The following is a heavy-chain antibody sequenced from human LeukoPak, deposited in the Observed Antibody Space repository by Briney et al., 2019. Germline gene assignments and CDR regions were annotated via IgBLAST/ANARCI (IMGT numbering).Heavy chain of an antibody. CDR1: GGSFSGYY. D-gene: IGHD3-22*01. J-gene: IGHJ4*02. CDR2: IAGSGGNT. Sequence: ETLSLTCAVYGGSFSGYYWSWVRQAPGKGLEWVSAIAGSGGNTNYADSVKGRFTISRDNSKNTLYLQMNSLRAEDTAVYYCAKGHYDGGFYYYFDYWGQGTLVTVSS. V-gene: IGHV3-23*01. CDR3: AKGHYDGGFYYYFDY.